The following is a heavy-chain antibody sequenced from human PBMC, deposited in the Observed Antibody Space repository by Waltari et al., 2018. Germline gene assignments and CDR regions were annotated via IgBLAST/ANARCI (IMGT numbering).Heavy chain of an antibody. V-gene: IGHV1-8*03. D-gene: IGHD6-19*01. Sequence: QVQLVQSGAEVKKPGASVKVSCKASGYTFTSYDINWVRQATGQGLEWMGWMNPNSGNTGYAQKFQGRVTITRNTSISTACMELSSLRSEDTAVYYCAKDRPSIAVAEPDAFDIWGQGTMVTVSS. CDR3: AKDRPSIAVAEPDAFDI. CDR2: MNPNSGNT. CDR1: GYTFTSYD. J-gene: IGHJ3*02.